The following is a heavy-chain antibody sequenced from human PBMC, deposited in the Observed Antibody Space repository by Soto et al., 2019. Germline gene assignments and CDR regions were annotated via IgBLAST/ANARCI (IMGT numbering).Heavy chain of an antibody. D-gene: IGHD4-17*01. CDR3: ARAIPDYGDYLDY. CDR1: GFTFSSYA. J-gene: IGHJ4*02. V-gene: IGHV3-30-3*01. CDR2: ISYDGSNK. Sequence: GGSLRLSCAASGFTFSSYAMHWVRQAPGKGLEWVAVISYDGSNKYYADSVKGRFTISRDNSKNTLYLQMNSLRAEDTAVYYFARAIPDYGDYLDYWGQGTLVTVSS.